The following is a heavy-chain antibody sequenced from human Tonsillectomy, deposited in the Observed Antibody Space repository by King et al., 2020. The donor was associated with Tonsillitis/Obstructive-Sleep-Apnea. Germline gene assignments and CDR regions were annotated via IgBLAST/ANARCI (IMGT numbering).Heavy chain of an antibody. CDR3: ARESGRFLEWLSLDY. J-gene: IGHJ4*02. CDR1: GYTFTDYY. Sequence: VQLVLSATEVKKPGASVKVSCKASGYTFTDYYMHWVRQAPGQGREWMGRINPNSGVTNYAQKFQDRVTMTRDTSISTAYLEVSSRRSDDTAVYFCARESGRFLEWLSLDYWGQGTLVTVSS. CDR2: INPNSGVT. V-gene: IGHV1-2*06. D-gene: IGHD3-3*01.